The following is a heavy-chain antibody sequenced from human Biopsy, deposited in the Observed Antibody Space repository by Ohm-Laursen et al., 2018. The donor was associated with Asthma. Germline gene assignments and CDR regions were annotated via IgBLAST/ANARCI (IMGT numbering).Heavy chain of an antibody. CDR1: YGSITSGGYY. D-gene: IGHD6-19*01. CDR2: IYYSGST. V-gene: IGHV4-31*02. CDR3: ARDGSSVAGTPYGMDV. Sequence: TLSLTWPVSYGSITSGGYYWTWIRQHPGKGPEWIGYIYYSGSTYYNPSLKSRVTISVDTSKNQFSLKLSSVTAADTAVYYCARDGSSVAGTPYGMDVWGQGTTVTVSS. J-gene: IGHJ6*02.